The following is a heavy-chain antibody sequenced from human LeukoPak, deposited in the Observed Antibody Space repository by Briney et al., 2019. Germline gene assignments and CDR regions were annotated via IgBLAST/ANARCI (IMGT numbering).Heavy chain of an antibody. CDR2: ISDSGGST. V-gene: IGHV3-23*01. Sequence: GGSLRLSCAASGFTFNNYAMSWVRQPPGKGLEWVSGISDSGGSTYYAASVKGRFTISRDNSENTLYLHMNSLRAEDTAVYYCAKDTFTFSSGWFGPSSTFADWGLGTLVTVSS. D-gene: IGHD6-13*01. CDR3: AKDTFTFSSGWFGPSSTFAD. CDR1: GFTFNNYA. J-gene: IGHJ4*02.